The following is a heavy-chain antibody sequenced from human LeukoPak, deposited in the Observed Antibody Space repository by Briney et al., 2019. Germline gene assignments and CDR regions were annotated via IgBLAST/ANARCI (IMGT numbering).Heavy chain of an antibody. Sequence: SVKVSCKASGGTFSSYAISWVRQAPGQGLEWMGRIIPILGIANYAQKFQGRATITADKSTSTAYMELSSLRSEDTAVYYCARDDYGDYVGFDYWGQGTLVTVSS. CDR3: ARDDYGDYVGFDY. CDR1: GGTFSSYA. V-gene: IGHV1-69*04. D-gene: IGHD4-17*01. J-gene: IGHJ4*02. CDR2: IIPILGIA.